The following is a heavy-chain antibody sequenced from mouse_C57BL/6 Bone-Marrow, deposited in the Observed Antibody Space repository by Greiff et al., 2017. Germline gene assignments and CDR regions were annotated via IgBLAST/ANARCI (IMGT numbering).Heavy chain of an antibody. Sequence: QVQLQQPGTELVKPGASVKLSCKASGYTFTSYWMHWVKQRPRQGLEWIGNINPSNGGTNYNEKFKSKATLTVDKSSSTAYMQLSSLTSEDSAVYYCATYDYDEGSNYAMDYWGQGTSVTVSS. D-gene: IGHD2-4*01. V-gene: IGHV1-53*01. J-gene: IGHJ4*01. CDR3: ATYDYDEGSNYAMDY. CDR1: GYTFTSYW. CDR2: INPSNGGT.